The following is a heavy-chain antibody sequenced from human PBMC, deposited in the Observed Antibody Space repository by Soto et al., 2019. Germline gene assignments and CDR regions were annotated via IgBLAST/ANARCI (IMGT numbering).Heavy chain of an antibody. CDR2: VYYSGTT. V-gene: IGHV4-30-4*01. D-gene: IGHD3-22*01. CDR1: GASINNNDYY. J-gene: IGHJ2*01. CDR3: ARMSYFDDKWYFDL. Sequence: SETLSLTCTVSGASINNNDYYWSWIRQTPGKGLEWIGYVYYSGTTDYIPSLKSRLSMSIDKSQNQFTLKLNSVTAADTATYYCARMSYFDDKWYFDLWGRGTLVTVS.